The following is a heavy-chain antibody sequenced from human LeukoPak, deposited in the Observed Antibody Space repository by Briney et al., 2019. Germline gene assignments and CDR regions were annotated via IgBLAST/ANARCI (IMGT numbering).Heavy chain of an antibody. Sequence: ASVKVSCKASGYTFTSYGISWVRQAPGQGLEWMRWISAYYGNTNYAQKLQGRVTMTTDTSTSTAYMELRSLRSDGTAVYYCARFTDMQLVPYMDVWGKGTTVTVSS. V-gene: IGHV1-18*01. CDR3: ARFTDMQLVPYMDV. J-gene: IGHJ6*03. CDR1: GYTFTSYG. CDR2: ISAYYGNT. D-gene: IGHD6-6*01.